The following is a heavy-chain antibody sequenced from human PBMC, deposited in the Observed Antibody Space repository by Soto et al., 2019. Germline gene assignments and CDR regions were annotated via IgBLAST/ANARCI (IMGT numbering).Heavy chain of an antibody. D-gene: IGHD6-13*01. CDR2: ISYDGSNK. J-gene: IGHJ6*02. V-gene: IGHV3-30*18. CDR3: AKDRFRIAAAGISRGYYYYYGMDV. CDR1: GFTFSSYG. Sequence: GGSLRLSCAASGFTFSSYGMHWVRQAPGKGLEWVAVISYDGSNKYYADSVKSRFTISRDNSKNTLYLQMNSLRAEDTAVYYCAKDRFRIAAAGISRGYYYYYGMDVWGQGTTVTVSS.